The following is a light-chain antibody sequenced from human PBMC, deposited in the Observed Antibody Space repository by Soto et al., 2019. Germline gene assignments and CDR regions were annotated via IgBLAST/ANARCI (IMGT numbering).Light chain of an antibody. CDR3: QHSYSTPLT. Sequence: DIQMTQSPSSLSASVGDRVTITCRASQSISSYLNWYQQKPGKAPKLLIYAASSLQSGVPSRFSGSGSGTDFTLTISSLQPEDVATYYCQHSYSTPLTFGGETKVEIK. CDR2: AAS. V-gene: IGKV1-39*01. CDR1: QSISSY. J-gene: IGKJ4*01.